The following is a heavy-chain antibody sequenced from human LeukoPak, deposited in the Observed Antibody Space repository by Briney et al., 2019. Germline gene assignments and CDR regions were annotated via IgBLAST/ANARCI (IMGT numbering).Heavy chain of an antibody. V-gene: IGHV3-21*01. CDR1: GFTVRSYG. CDR3: ARGTGAFDI. D-gene: IGHD1-1*01. Sequence: GGSLRLSCAASGFTVRSYGVNGVRQAPGKGLEWVSSISSGSTYIYYADSVKGRFTISRDNAKNSLYLQMDSLRADDTSVYYCARGTGAFDIWGQGTMVTVSS. J-gene: IGHJ3*02. CDR2: ISSGSTYI.